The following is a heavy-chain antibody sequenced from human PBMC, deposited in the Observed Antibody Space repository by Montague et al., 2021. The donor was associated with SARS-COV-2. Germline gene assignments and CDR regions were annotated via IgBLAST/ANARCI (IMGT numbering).Heavy chain of an antibody. V-gene: IGHV6-1*01. J-gene: IGHJ6*02. CDR1: GDSVSSNDAA. CDR3: ARQFGITWYVLDV. CDR2: TYYRSTWYN. Sequence: CAISGDSVSSNDAAWNWIRQSPSRGLEWLGRTYYRSTWYNDYAVYVTGRITINPDTSKNQLSLQLNSVTPEDTAVYYCARQFGITWYVLDVWGQGTTVTVSS. D-gene: IGHD3-10*01.